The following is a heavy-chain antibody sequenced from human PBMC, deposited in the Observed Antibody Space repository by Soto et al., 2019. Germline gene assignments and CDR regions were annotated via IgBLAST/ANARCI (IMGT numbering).Heavy chain of an antibody. Sequence: SETLSLTCNMSGDSYSISTYSWSWIRQPPGKALQWIGFIYQSGVTSYNPSLASRVSISLDRSTNQCSLKLKSVTAADTAVYFCAGMPYTSGLRFDPWGPGTLVTVSS. V-gene: IGHV4-30-2*01. J-gene: IGHJ5*02. CDR2: IYQSGVT. CDR3: AGMPYTSGLRFDP. D-gene: IGHD6-19*01. CDR1: GDSYSISTYS.